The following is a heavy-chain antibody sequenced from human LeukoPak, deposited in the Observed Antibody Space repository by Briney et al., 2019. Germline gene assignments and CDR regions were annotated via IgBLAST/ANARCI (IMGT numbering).Heavy chain of an antibody. V-gene: IGHV4-59*01. CDR3: ARDRQGRWDDAFDI. J-gene: IGHJ3*02. Sequence: SETLSLTCTVSGGSISSYYWSWIRQPPGKGLEWIGYIYYSGSTNYNPSLKSRVTISVDTSKNQFSLKLSSVTAADTAVYYCARDRQGRWDDAFDIWGQGTMDTVSS. D-gene: IGHD1-26*01. CDR2: IYYSGST. CDR1: GGSISSYY.